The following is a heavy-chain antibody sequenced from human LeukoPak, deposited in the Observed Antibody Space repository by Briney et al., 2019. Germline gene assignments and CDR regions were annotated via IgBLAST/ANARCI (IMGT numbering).Heavy chain of an antibody. Sequence: GGSLRLSCAASGFTIRDYYMSWIRQAPGKGLEWVSYISSSGNTIYYTDSVKGRFTISRDNAKNSLYLQMNSLKTEDTAVYYCARVYWGSHDYGDYMDYWGQGTLVTVSS. CDR2: ISSSGNTI. V-gene: IGHV3-11*01. J-gene: IGHJ4*02. D-gene: IGHD4-17*01. CDR1: GFTIRDYY. CDR3: ARVYWGSHDYGDYMDY.